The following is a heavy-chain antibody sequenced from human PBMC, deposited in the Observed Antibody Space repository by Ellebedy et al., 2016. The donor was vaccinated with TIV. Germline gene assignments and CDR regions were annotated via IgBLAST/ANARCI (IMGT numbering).Heavy chain of an antibody. V-gene: IGHV3-23*01. CDR1: GFTFNSYA. J-gene: IGHJ5*02. Sequence: GGSLRLSCVASGFTFNSYAMSWVRQAPGKGLEWVSAISGADASTYYADSVKGRFTISRDNSKSTLYLQMNSLRAEDTAVYYCAQDGRREGHLQNWFDAWGQGTLVTVSS. CDR3: AQDGRREGHLQNWFDA. CDR2: ISGADAST. D-gene: IGHD1-26*01.